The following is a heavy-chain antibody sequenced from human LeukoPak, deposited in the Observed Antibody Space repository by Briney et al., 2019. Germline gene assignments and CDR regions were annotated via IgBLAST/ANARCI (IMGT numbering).Heavy chain of an antibody. CDR2: INPNSGGT. CDR1: GYTFTGYY. D-gene: IGHD6-13*01. CDR3: ARGEQLVYYYYYYMDV. Sequence: ASVKVSCKASGYTFTGYYMHWVRQAPGQGLGWMGWINPNSGGTNYAQKFQGRATMTRDTSISTAYMELSRLRSDDTAVYYCARGEQLVYYYYYYMDVWGKGTTVTVSS. J-gene: IGHJ6*03. V-gene: IGHV1-2*02.